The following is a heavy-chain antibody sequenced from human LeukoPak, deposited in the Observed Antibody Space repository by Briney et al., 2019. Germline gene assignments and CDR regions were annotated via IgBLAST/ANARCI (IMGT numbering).Heavy chain of an antibody. CDR2: IYSSGST. Sequence: GGSLRLSCAASGFTVSSNYMSWVRQAPGKGLEWVSVIYSSGSTYYADSVKGRFTISRDNSKNTLSLQMNSLRAEDTAVYYCARVLYYYDSSGYFADYWGQGTLVTVSS. CDR1: GFTVSSNY. CDR3: ARVLYYYDSSGYFADY. V-gene: IGHV3-53*01. J-gene: IGHJ4*02. D-gene: IGHD3-22*01.